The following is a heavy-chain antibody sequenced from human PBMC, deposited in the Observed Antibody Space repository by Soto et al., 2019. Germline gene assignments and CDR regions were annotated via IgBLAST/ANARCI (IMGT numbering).Heavy chain of an antibody. V-gene: IGHV3-30*18. Sequence: QVQLVESGGGVVQPGRSLRLSCAASGFTFSNYGMHWVRQAPGKGLEWVALISSDGSNKYYADSVKGRFTISRDNSKNTVYLQMSSLRAEATAVYYCAKDGYTYASDDFWGHGPMVTVSS. CDR2: ISSDGSNK. CDR3: AKDGYTYASDDF. D-gene: IGHD3-10*01. CDR1: GFTFSNYG. J-gene: IGHJ4*01.